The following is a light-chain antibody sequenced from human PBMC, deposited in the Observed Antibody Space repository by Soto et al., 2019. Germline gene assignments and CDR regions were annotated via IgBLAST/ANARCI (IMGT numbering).Light chain of an antibody. J-gene: IGLJ3*02. V-gene: IGLV2-23*02. CDR1: SSDVGSYNF. CDR2: EVS. Sequence: QSALIQRASVSGSPGQSITISCTGTSSDVGSYNFVSWYQQHPGKAPKLIIYEVSERPSGVSNVFSGSKSGNTASLTISGLQAEDEGDYYCCSYAGRSTWVFGGGTKVTVL. CDR3: CSYAGRSTWV.